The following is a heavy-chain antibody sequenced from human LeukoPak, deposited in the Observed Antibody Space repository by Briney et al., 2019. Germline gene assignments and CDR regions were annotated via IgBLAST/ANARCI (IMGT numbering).Heavy chain of an antibody. D-gene: IGHD5-18*01. CDR3: SREGKLYGYGRGDFDY. CDR2: IAFDTGDT. Sequence: GGSLRLSCAASGFVFSRYRMNWVRQAPGKGLEWVSSIAFDTGDTFYAASVKGRFTVSRDDAKNSLYLQMNSLRAEDTAVCYCSREGKLYGYGRGDFDYWGQGTLVTVSS. J-gene: IGHJ4*02. CDR1: GFVFSRYR. V-gene: IGHV3-21*06.